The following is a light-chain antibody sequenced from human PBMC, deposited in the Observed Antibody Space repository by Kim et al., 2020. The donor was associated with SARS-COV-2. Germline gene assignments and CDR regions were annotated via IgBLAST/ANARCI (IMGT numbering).Light chain of an antibody. Sequence: EIVLTQSPVTLSLSPGERATLSCRASQIIGNWLAWYQQKSGQAPRLVISDASKRATGVPARFSGSWSGTDFTLTISSLEPEDFAVYYCQQRRTWPLTCGGGTKVEIK. CDR2: DAS. V-gene: IGKV3-11*01. CDR1: QIIGNW. CDR3: QQRRTWPLT. J-gene: IGKJ4*01.